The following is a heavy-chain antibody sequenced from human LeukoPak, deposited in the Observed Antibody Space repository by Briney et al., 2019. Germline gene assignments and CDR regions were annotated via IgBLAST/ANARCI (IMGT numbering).Heavy chain of an antibody. D-gene: IGHD6-13*01. CDR1: GFTFSSYS. V-gene: IGHV3-33*08. CDR2: ILSNGNDK. CDR3: VRDGDGSSWNFDF. Sequence: GGSLRLSCAASGFTFSSYSMNWVRQAPGKGLEWVAFILSNGNDKFYADSVKGRFTISRDTSKNTLSLQMSSLRADDTAVYYCVRDGDGSSWNFDFWGQGTLVTVSS. J-gene: IGHJ4*02.